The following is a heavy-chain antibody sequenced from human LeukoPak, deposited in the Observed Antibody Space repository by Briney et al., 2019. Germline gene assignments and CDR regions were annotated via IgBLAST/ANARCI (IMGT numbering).Heavy chain of an antibody. Sequence: ASVKVSCKASGYTFINNWMHWVRQAPGQGLEWVGLINPTGTTTLYAQKFQGRVTLTRNTSISTAYMELSSLRSEDTAVYYCARGFKTLRYFDWLLGVYYFDYWGQGTLVTVSS. J-gene: IGHJ4*02. V-gene: IGHV1-46*01. D-gene: IGHD3-9*01. CDR3: ARGFKTLRYFDWLLGVYYFDY. CDR2: INPTGTTT. CDR1: GYTFINNW.